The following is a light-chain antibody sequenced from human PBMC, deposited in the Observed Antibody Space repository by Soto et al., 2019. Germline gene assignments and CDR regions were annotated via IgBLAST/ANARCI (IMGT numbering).Light chain of an antibody. CDR1: QSISSY. Sequence: DIQMTQSPSSLSASVGDRVTITCRASQSISSYLNWYQQKPGKAPKLLIYAASSLQSGDPSRFSCSGSWTDFTPTISSLQTEDFATYYCQQSYSTPFTFGPGTKVDIK. V-gene: IGKV1-39*01. J-gene: IGKJ3*01. CDR2: AAS. CDR3: QQSYSTPFT.